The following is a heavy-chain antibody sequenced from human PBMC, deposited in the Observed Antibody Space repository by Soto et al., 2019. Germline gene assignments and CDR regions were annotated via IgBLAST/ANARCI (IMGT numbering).Heavy chain of an antibody. CDR3: ARHIPETGPT. CDR2: IYPGDSDT. Sequence: PXEALKISCKGSGYSFTSYWIGWVRQMPGKGLEWMGIIYPGDSDTRYSPFFQGQVTISADKSISTAYLQWSSLKASDTAMYYCARHIPETGPTWGQGTLVTVSS. CDR1: GYSFTSYW. V-gene: IGHV5-51*01. J-gene: IGHJ4*02. D-gene: IGHD1-7*01.